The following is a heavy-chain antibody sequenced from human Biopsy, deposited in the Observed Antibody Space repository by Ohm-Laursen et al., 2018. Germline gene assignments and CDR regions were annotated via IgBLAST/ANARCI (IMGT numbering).Heavy chain of an antibody. CDR2: NIPILGAG. CDR1: GGTFSNCG. V-gene: IGHV1-69*06. Sequence: SAKVSCKAPGGTFSNCGVNWVRQAPGQGLEWLGGNIPILGAGNYAQKFQDRVTVAADTSTSTATMELRSLRSDDTAVYYCATKLTGYFHHWGQGTLVIVSS. CDR3: ATKLTGYFHH. J-gene: IGHJ1*01. D-gene: IGHD3-9*01.